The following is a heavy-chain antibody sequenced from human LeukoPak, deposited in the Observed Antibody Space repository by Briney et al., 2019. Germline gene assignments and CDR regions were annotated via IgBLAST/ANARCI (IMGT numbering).Heavy chain of an antibody. CDR3: ARYEGSSWSTDY. CDR1: GYSFTSWW. J-gene: IGHJ4*02. D-gene: IGHD6-13*01. Sequence: GESLKISCKGSGYSFTSWWIAWVRQMPGKGLEWMGIVYPDDSDTRYSPSFQGQVTISADKSISTAYLQWSSLKASDTAMYYCARYEGSSWSTDYWGQGTLVTVSS. V-gene: IGHV5-51*01. CDR2: VYPDDSDT.